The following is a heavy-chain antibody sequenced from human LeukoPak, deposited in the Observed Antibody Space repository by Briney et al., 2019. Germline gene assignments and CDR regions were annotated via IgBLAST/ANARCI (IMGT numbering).Heavy chain of an antibody. CDR2: IYYSGST. J-gene: IGHJ4*02. CDR1: GGSISSYY. CDR3: AREAIDGYNLFDY. Sequence: SETLSLTCTVSGGSISSYYWSWIRQPPGKGLEWIGYIYYSGSTNYNPSLKSRVTISVDTSKNQFSLKLSSVTAADTAVYYCAREAIDGYNLFDYWGQGTLVTVSS. D-gene: IGHD5-12*01. V-gene: IGHV4-59*01.